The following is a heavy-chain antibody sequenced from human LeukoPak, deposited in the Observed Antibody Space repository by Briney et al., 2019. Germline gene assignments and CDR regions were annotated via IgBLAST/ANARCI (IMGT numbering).Heavy chain of an antibody. CDR3: AKDTQWELSTLYY. CDR1: GFTFDDYA. Sequence: GGSLRLSCAASGFTFDDYAMHWVRQAPGKGLEWVSGINWNSGSIGYADSVKGRFTISRDNAKNSLYLQMNSLRAEDTALYYCAKDTQWELSTLYYWGQGTLVTVSS. D-gene: IGHD1-26*01. V-gene: IGHV3-9*01. J-gene: IGHJ4*02. CDR2: INWNSGSI.